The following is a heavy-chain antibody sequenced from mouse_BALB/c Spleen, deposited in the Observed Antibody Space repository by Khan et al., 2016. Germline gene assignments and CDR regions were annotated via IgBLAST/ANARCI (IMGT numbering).Heavy chain of an antibody. CDR2: ISSGSSTI. Sequence: EVELVESGGGLVQPGGSRKLSCAASGFTFSSFGMHWVRQAPEKGLEWVAYISSGSSTIYYADTVKGRFTFSRAHPKNTPFLQMTSRRSEDTAMYYGARSYGLLDYWGQGTTLTVSS. CDR1: GFTFSSFG. CDR3: ARSYGLLDY. D-gene: IGHD2-10*02. V-gene: IGHV5-17*02. J-gene: IGHJ2*01.